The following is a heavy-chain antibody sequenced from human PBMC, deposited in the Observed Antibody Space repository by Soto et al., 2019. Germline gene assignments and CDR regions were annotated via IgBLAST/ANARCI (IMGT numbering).Heavy chain of an antibody. J-gene: IGHJ4*02. CDR2: IYYSGRT. CDR1: GDSISSSSYY. V-gene: IGHV4-39*01. CDR3: ARHTDPLSRGSSLDF. D-gene: IGHD2-15*01. Sequence: QLQLQESGPGLVKPSETLSLTCTVSGDSISSSSYYWGWIRQPPGKGLEWIGSIYYSGRTYYNPSLKSRVTISVNTSKNHFSLKLSSVTASDTAVYYCARHTDPLSRGSSLDFWGQGTLVTVSS.